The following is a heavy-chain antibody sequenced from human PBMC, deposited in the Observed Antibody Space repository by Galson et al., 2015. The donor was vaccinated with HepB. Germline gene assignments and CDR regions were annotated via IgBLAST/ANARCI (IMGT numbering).Heavy chain of an antibody. V-gene: IGHV1-18*01. CDR3: ARNLNYYDIPLFGGYAFDI. J-gene: IGHJ3*02. Sequence: SVKVSCKASGYTFTRYGISWVRQAPGQGLEWMGWISAYNGNTNYAQKLQGRVTMTTDTSTSTAYMELRSLRSDDTAVYYCARNLNYYDIPLFGGYAFDIWGQGTMVTVSS. D-gene: IGHD3-22*01. CDR2: ISAYNGNT. CDR1: GYTFTRYG.